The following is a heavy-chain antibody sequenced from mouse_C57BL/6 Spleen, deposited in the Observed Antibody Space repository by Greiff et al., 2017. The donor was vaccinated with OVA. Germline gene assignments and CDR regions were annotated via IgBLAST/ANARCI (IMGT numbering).Heavy chain of an antibody. Sequence: VQLKESGAELVRPGASVTLSCKASGYTFTDYEMHWVKQTPVHGLEWIGAIDPENGGTAYNPKFKGKAILTADKSSSTAYMELRSLTSEDSAVDYCTRAGTLYYYFDNWGQGTTLTVSS. D-gene: IGHD3-3*01. CDR3: TRAGTLYYYFDN. CDR2: IDPENGGT. V-gene: IGHV1-15*01. CDR1: GYTFTDYE. J-gene: IGHJ2*01.